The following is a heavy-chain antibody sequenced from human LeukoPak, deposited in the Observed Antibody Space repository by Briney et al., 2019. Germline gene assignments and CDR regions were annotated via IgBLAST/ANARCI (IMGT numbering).Heavy chain of an antibody. D-gene: IGHD4-17*01. V-gene: IGHV3-23*01. CDR3: AKLRGGSDDYGDQRGY. CDR2: ISVSGGST. CDR1: GFTFRSYA. Sequence: GGSLRLSCAASGFTFRSYAMSWVRQAPGKGLEWVSGISVSGGSTFYADSVKGRFTISRDNSKSTLYLQMDSLRAEDTAVYFCAKLRGGSDDYGDQRGYWGQGTLVTVSS. J-gene: IGHJ4*02.